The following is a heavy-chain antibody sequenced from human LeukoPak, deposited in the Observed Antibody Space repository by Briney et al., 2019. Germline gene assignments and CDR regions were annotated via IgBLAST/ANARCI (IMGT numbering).Heavy chain of an antibody. J-gene: IGHJ6*03. Sequence: PGGSLRLSCAASGFTFSSYWMHWVRQAPGKGLVWVSRINSDGSSTSYADSVKGRFTISRDNAKNTLNLQMNSLRAEDTAVYYCARVGSPFYYYYYYMDVWGKGTTVTVSS. CDR1: GFTFSSYW. D-gene: IGHD6-19*01. V-gene: IGHV3-74*01. CDR3: ARVGSPFYYYYYYMDV. CDR2: INSDGSST.